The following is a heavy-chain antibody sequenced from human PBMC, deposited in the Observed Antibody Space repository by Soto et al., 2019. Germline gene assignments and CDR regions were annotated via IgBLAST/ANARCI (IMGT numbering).Heavy chain of an antibody. V-gene: IGHV4-4*02. J-gene: IGHJ4*02. D-gene: IGHD2-8*01. Sequence: SETRSRTWAVSGVSISRGNWWTFFRQTPQRGLEYIGEIFHDGTANYYPSFERRVAISVDTSKNQFSLKLTSVTAADTAIYFCARLVYDTRLNYMYFDFWGQGALVTVSS. CDR3: ARLVYDTRLNYMYFDF. CDR2: IFHDGTA. CDR1: GVSISRGNW.